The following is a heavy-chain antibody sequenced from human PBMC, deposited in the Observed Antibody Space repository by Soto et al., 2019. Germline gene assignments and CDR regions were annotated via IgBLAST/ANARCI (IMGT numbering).Heavy chain of an antibody. D-gene: IGHD6-19*01. CDR1: GDSVSSPYY. Sequence: QVQLQESGPGLVKPSGTLSLTCAVSGDSVSSPYYWCWVRQPPGKGLEGIGEVFHTGTTSYNPSLRSRVTISMDKSINPFSLALSSVTAADTAVYYCARSAGWYAVHSWGPGTLVIVSS. V-gene: IGHV4-4*02. CDR3: ARSAGWYAVHS. CDR2: VFHTGTT. J-gene: IGHJ4*02.